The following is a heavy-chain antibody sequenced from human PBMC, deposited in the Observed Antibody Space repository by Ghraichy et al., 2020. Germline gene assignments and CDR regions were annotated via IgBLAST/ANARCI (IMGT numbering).Heavy chain of an antibody. CDR1: GGSFSGYY. Sequence: SETLSLTCAVYGGSFSGYYWSWIRQPPGKGLEWIGEINHSGSTNYNPSLKSRLTISVDTSKNQFSLKLRSVTAADTAVYYCARGILGTSYSWGQGTLVTVSS. D-gene: IGHD2-15*01. V-gene: IGHV4-34*01. J-gene: IGHJ4*02. CDR3: ARGILGTSYS. CDR2: INHSGST.